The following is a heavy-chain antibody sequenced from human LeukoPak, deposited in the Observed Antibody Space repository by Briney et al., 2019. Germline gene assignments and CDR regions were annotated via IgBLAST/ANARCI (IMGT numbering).Heavy chain of an antibody. CDR3: ARGPYKYDGSGAFDI. CDR1: GASVTSYY. J-gene: IGHJ3*02. D-gene: IGHD3-22*01. CDR2: FYTSGST. Sequence: SETLSLTCTVSGASVTSYYWSWIRQPAGKGLEWIGRFYTSGSTDYNPSLKSRVTISVDTSKNQFSLKLTSVTAADTAVYYCARGPYKYDGSGAFDIWGQGTMVTVSS. V-gene: IGHV4-4*07.